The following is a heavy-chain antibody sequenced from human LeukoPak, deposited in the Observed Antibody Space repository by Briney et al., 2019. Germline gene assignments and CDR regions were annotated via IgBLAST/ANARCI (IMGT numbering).Heavy chain of an antibody. D-gene: IGHD3-9*01. J-gene: IGHJ3*02. Sequence: SETLSLTCTVSGGSISSYYWSWIRQPPGKGLEWIGYIYYSGSTNYNPSLKGRVTISVDTSKNQFSLKLSSVTAADTAVYYCARHGVLRYFSTDAFDIWGQGTMVTVSS. CDR1: GGSISSYY. V-gene: IGHV4-59*08. CDR3: ARHGVLRYFSTDAFDI. CDR2: IYYSGST.